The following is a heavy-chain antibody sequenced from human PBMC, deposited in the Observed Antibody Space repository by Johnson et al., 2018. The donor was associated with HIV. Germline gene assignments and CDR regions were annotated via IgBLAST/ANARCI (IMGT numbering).Heavy chain of an antibody. Sequence: QMLLVESGGGVVQAGGSLRLSCAASAFTFSSYAMHWVRQAPGKGLEWVAVISYDASNKYYADSVKGRFTISRDNSKNTLYLQMNSLRTGDTAVYYCARVRGRTGHGAFDIWGQGTMVTVSS. D-gene: IGHD1-14*01. CDR3: ARVRGRTGHGAFDI. J-gene: IGHJ3*02. CDR2: ISYDASNK. CDR1: AFTFSSYA. V-gene: IGHV3-30*04.